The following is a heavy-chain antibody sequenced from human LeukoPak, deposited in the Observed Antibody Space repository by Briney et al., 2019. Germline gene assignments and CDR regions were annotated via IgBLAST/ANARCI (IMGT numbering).Heavy chain of an antibody. Sequence: GESLKISCKGSGYSFTSYWIGWVRQMPGKGLEWMGIIYPGDSDTRYSPSFQGQVTISADKSISTAYLQWSSLKASDTAMYYCARRTYGSGSYSPYYFDYWGQGTLVTASS. CDR3: ARRTYGSGSYSPYYFDY. D-gene: IGHD3-10*01. CDR1: GYSFTSYW. V-gene: IGHV5-51*01. CDR2: IYPGDSDT. J-gene: IGHJ4*02.